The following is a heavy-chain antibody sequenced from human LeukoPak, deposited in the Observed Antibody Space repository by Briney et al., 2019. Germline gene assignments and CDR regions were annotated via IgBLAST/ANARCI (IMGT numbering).Heavy chain of an antibody. V-gene: IGHV1-2*02. CDR3: ARFCSGGSCYSNRDYDY. CDR2: IDPNSGGT. J-gene: IGHJ4*02. Sequence: ASVKVSCKTSGYSFTSYDFNWVRQAPGQGLEWMGWIDPNSGGTNYAQKFQGRVTMTRDTSISTAYMELSRLRSDDTAVYYCARFCSGGSCYSNRDYDYWGQGTLVTVSS. D-gene: IGHD2-15*01. CDR1: GYSFTSYD.